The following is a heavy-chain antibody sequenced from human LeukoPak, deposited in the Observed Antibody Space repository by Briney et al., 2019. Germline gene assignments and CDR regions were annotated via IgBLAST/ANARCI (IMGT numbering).Heavy chain of an antibody. J-gene: IGHJ4*02. D-gene: IGHD2-21*01. V-gene: IGHV4-30-2*01. CDR2: IYHSGST. Sequence: PSETLSLTCAVSGGSISSGGYSWSWIRQPPGKGLEWIGYIYHSGSTYYNPSLKSRVTISVDRSKNQFSLKLSSVTAADTAVYYCARDYHCGGNDCSWVDYWGQGTLVTVSS. CDR3: ARDYHCGGNDCSWVDY. CDR1: GGSISSGGYS.